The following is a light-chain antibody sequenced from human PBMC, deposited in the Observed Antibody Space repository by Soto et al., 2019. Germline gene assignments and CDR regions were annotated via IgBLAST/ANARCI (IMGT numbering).Light chain of an antibody. V-gene: IGKV3-20*01. CDR2: DAS. Sequence: EIVLTQSPATLSLSPGERATLSCRASQSVSSYLAWYQQKPGQAPRLLIYDASNRATGIPDRFSGSGSGTDFTLTIIRLEPEDFAVYYCQQYGSSSITFGQGTRLEIK. CDR1: QSVSSY. CDR3: QQYGSSSIT. J-gene: IGKJ5*01.